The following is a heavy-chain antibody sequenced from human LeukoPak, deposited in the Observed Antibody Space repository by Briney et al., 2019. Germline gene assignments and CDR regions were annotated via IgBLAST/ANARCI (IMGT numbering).Heavy chain of an antibody. CDR2: IYYSGST. CDR1: GGSISSSSYY. J-gene: IGHJ4*02. Sequence: PSETLSLTCTVSGGSISSSSYYWGWIRQPPGKGLEWIGSIYYSGSTYYNPSLKSRVTISVDTSKNQFSLKLSSVTAADTAVYYCARVATTTNPPQRPFDYWGQGTLVTVSS. V-gene: IGHV4-39*01. CDR3: ARVATTTNPPQRPFDY. D-gene: IGHD5-12*01.